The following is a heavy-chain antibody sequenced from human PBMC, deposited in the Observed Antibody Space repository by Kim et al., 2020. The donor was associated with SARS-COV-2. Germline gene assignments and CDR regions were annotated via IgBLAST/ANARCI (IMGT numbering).Heavy chain of an antibody. CDR3: AADGVFLGGDAFDI. J-gene: IGHJ3*02. CDR2: IVVGSGNT. CDR1: GFTFTSSA. D-gene: IGHD2-8*01. Sequence: SVKVSCKASGFTFTSSAVQWVRQARGQRLEWIGWIVVGSGNTNYAQKFQERVTITRDMSTTTAYMELSSLRSEDTAVYYCAADGVFLGGDAFDIWGQGTMVTVSS. V-gene: IGHV1-58*01.